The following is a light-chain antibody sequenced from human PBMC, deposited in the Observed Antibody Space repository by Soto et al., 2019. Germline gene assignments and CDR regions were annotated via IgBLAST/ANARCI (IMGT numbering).Light chain of an antibody. Sequence: DIQMTQSPSTLSASVGDRVTITCRASQSIDNWLAWYQQKPGKAPKLLIYKTSTLESGVASRFSGSGSGTEFTLTISSLQPDDFAVYYCQQYNKWPLTFGGGTKVEIK. CDR2: KTS. CDR1: QSIDNW. J-gene: IGKJ4*01. CDR3: QQYNKWPLT. V-gene: IGKV1-5*03.